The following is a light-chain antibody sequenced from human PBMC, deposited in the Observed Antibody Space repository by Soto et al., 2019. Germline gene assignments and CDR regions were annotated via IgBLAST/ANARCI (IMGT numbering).Light chain of an antibody. CDR3: QQRHMCPIT. CDR1: QSFRGL. CDR2: DAY. V-gene: IGKV3-11*01. Sequence: EVVLTQSPVTLSLSPGARATLSCRASQSFRGLLAWYQQKPGQAPRLLIDDAYNRATGIPPRFSGSGSGTDFTLTSSSLEPEDSAVYYCQQRHMCPITFGQGTRLEIK. J-gene: IGKJ5*01.